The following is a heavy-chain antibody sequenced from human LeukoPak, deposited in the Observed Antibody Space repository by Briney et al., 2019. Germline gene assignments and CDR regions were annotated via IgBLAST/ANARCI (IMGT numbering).Heavy chain of an antibody. J-gene: IGHJ4*02. D-gene: IGHD1-26*01. CDR2: IYYSGNT. Sequence: SQTLSLTCTVSGDSITTSYWSWIRHPPGKGLEWLGYIYYSGNTNYNPSLRSRATISVDTSKSQFSLHLTSVTAADTAVYYCANAREPPYRGIYYYFEGWGQGTLVTVSS. V-gene: IGHV4-59*01. CDR3: ANAREPPYRGIYYYFEG. CDR1: GDSITTSY.